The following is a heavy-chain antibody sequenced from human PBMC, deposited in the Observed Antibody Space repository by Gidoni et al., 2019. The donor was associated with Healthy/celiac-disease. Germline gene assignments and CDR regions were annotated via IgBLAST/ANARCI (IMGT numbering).Heavy chain of an antibody. CDR2: IYYSGST. J-gene: IGHJ6*02. Sequence: QVQLQESGPGLVKPSQTLSLTCPVSGGSLSSGDYYWSWIRQPPGKGLEWIGYIYYSGSTSYNPSLKSRVTISVDTSKNQFSLKLSSVTAADTAVYYCAREFPEDYYYGMDVWGQGTTVTVSS. CDR1: GGSLSSGDYY. CDR3: AREFPEDYYYGMDV. D-gene: IGHD2-15*01. V-gene: IGHV4-30-4*01.